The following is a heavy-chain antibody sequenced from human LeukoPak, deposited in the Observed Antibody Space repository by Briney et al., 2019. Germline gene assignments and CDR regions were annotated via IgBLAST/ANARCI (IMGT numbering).Heavy chain of an antibody. V-gene: IGHV1-69-2*01. CDR1: EYTFTDYY. Sequence: PGASVKVSCKASEYTFTDYYMHWVQQAPGKGLEWVGRVDPEDGEVVYAEKFQGRLTITADTSTDTSYMELSSLGSDDTAVYYCAADSIAGLLDHWGQGTLVSVSS. J-gene: IGHJ4*02. CDR2: VDPEDGEV. CDR3: AADSIAGLLDH. D-gene: IGHD6-6*01.